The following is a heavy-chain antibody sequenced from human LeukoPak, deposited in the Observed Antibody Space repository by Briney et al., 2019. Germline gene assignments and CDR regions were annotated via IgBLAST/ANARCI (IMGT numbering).Heavy chain of an antibody. CDR1: GFTFSSYA. V-gene: IGHV3-30-3*01. CDR2: ISYDGSNK. CDR3: ARDSYGDGYDAFDI. Sequence: GGSLRLSCAASGFTFSSYAMHWVRQAPGKGLEWVAVISYDGSNKYYADSVKGRFTISRDNSKNTLYLQMNSLRAEDTAVYYCARDSYGDGYDAFDIWGQGTMATVSS. J-gene: IGHJ3*02. D-gene: IGHD4-17*01.